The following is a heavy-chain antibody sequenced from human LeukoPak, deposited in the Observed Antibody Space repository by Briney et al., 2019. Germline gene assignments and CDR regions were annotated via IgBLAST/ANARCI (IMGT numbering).Heavy chain of an antibody. J-gene: IGHJ6*03. CDR2: IYYSGST. CDR1: GGSISSSSYY. D-gene: IGHD6-13*01. V-gene: IGHV4-39*01. Sequence: PSETLSLTCTVSGGSISSSSYYWGWIRHPPGKGLEWIGSIYYSGSTYYNPSLKSRVTISVDTSKNQFSLKLSSVTAADTAVYYCARQLGGSSSSWYRYYYYYMDVWGIGTTVTVSS. CDR3: ARQLGGSSSSWYRYYYYYMDV.